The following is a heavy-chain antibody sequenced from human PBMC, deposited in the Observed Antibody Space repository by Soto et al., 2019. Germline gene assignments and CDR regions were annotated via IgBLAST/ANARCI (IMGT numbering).Heavy chain of an antibody. CDR3: ARTSAGALRAYFDS. V-gene: IGHV1-46*01. CDR2: INPSGGST. CDR1: GYTFTSYW. J-gene: IGHJ4*02. Sequence: ASVKVSCKASGYTFTSYWMHWVRQAPGQGLEWLGVINPSGGSTTYAEKFQGRVSMTRDTSTSTVYMELSSLRSDDTAVYYCARTSAGALRAYFDSWGQGTLVTVSS.